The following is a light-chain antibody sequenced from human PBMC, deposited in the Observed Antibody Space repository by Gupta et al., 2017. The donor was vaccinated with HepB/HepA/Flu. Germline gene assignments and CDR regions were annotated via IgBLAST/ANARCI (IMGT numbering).Light chain of an antibody. V-gene: IGLV3-1*01. Sequence: YERTQPASVSVSPGQTASITCSGDKLGDKYACWYQQKPGQSPVLVIYQDSKRPSGIPERFSGSNSGNTATLTISGTQAMDEADYYCQAWDSSTVVFGGGTKLTVL. CDR3: QAWDSSTVV. CDR2: QDS. J-gene: IGLJ2*01. CDR1: KLGDKY.